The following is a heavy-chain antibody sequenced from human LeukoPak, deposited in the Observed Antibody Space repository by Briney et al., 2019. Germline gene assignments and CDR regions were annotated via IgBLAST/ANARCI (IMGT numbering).Heavy chain of an antibody. CDR3: ATSHSGYDSYYYYGMDV. Sequence: GGSLRLSCAASEFTVSSNYMSWVRQAPGKGLEWVSVIYSGGSTYYADSVKGRFTISRDNSKNTLYLQMNSLGAEDTAVYYCATSHSGYDSYYYYGMDVWGQGTTVTVSS. V-gene: IGHV3-66*01. CDR1: EFTVSSNY. J-gene: IGHJ6*02. CDR2: IYSGGST. D-gene: IGHD5-12*01.